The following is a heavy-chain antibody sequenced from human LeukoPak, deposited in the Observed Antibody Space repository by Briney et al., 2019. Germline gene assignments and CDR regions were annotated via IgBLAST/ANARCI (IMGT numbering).Heavy chain of an antibody. CDR2: ISSSGSTI. J-gene: IGHJ4*02. CDR1: GFTFSDYY. Sequence: GGSLRLSCAASGFTFSDYYMSWIRQAPGKGLEWVSYISSSGSTIYYADSVKGRFTISRDNAKNSLYLQMNSLRAEDTAVYYCARNSTRYFDWLMGYYFDYWGQGTLVTVSS. CDR3: ARNSTRYFDWLMGYYFDY. V-gene: IGHV3-11*01. D-gene: IGHD3-9*01.